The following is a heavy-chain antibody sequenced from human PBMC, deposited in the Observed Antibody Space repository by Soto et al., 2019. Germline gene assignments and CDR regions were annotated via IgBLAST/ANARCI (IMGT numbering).Heavy chain of an antibody. CDR3: ARERGAYKYFDY. CDR1: GYMFASYG. D-gene: IGHD1-1*01. CDR2: INTYNGNI. J-gene: IGHJ4*02. Sequence: QVQLVQSGAEVKKPGASVKVSCKVSGYMFASYGISWARQAPGQGLEWMGWINTYNGNINYAQKFQGRVTMTTDTSTSTAYMELRGLGSDDTALYYCARERGAYKYFDYWGQGTLVTVS. V-gene: IGHV1-18*01.